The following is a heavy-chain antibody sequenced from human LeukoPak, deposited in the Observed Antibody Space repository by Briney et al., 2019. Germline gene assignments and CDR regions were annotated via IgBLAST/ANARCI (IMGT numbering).Heavy chain of an antibody. J-gene: IGHJ4*02. D-gene: IGHD2-2*02. CDR2: IRYDGSNK. CDR1: GFTFSSYS. V-gene: IGHV3-30*02. CDR3: AKVFVARYCSSTSCYTPFDY. Sequence: PGGSLRLSCAASGFTFSSYSMNWVRQAPGKGLEWVAFIRYDGSNKYYADSVKGRFTISRDNSKNTLYLQMNSLRAEDTAVYYCAKVFVARYCSSTSCYTPFDYWGQGTLVTVSS.